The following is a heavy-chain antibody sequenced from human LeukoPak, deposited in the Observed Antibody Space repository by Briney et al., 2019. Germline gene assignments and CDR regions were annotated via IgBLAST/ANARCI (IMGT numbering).Heavy chain of an antibody. V-gene: IGHV3-30*04. CDR2: ISYDGSNK. CDR3: ARDSLGYSYGLGYFDY. J-gene: IGHJ4*02. Sequence: GRSLRLSCAASGFTFSSYAMHWVRQAPGKGLEWVAVISYDGSNKYYADSVKGRFTISRDNSKNTLYLQMNSLRAEDTAVYYCARDSLGYSYGLGYFDYWGQGTLVTVSS. D-gene: IGHD5-18*01. CDR1: GFTFSSYA.